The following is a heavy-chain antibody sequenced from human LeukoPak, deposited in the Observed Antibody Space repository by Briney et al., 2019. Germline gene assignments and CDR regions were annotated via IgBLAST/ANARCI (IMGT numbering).Heavy chain of an antibody. J-gene: IGHJ4*02. D-gene: IGHD3-22*01. Sequence: GGSLRLSCAASGFTFDDYAMHWVRQAPGKGLEWVSGISWNSGSIGYADSVKGRFTISRDNAKNSLYLQMNSLRAEDTAVYYCARDLRYDSRLDYWGQGTLVTVSS. CDR2: ISWNSGSI. V-gene: IGHV3-9*01. CDR1: GFTFDDYA. CDR3: ARDLRYDSRLDY.